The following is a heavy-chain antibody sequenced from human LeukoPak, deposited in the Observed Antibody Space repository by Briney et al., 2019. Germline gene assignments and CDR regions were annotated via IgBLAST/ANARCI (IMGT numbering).Heavy chain of an antibody. D-gene: IGHD2/OR15-2a*01. Sequence: PGGSLRLSCAASGFTVTSSYMTWVRQTPGKGLEWVSVIYPTGATYYADSVKGRFTISRDNSKNTVSLQMNSLRADDTALYYCARRILGPIDDWGQGTLVTVPS. J-gene: IGHJ4*02. CDR1: GFTVTSSY. CDR3: ARRILGPIDD. CDR2: IYPTGAT. V-gene: IGHV3-53*01.